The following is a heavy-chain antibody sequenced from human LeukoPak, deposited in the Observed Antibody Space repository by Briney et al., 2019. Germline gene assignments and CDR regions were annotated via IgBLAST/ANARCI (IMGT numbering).Heavy chain of an antibody. J-gene: IGHJ3*02. D-gene: IGHD1-26*01. CDR2: INWNGGST. CDR1: GFTFSSYS. CDR3: ARDGVVGATGAFDI. Sequence: PGGSLRLSCAASGFTFSSYSMNWVRQAPGKGLEWVSGINWNGGSTGYADSVKGRFTISRDNAKNSLYLQMNSLRAEDTALYYCARDGVVGATGAFDIWGQGTMVTVSS. V-gene: IGHV3-20*04.